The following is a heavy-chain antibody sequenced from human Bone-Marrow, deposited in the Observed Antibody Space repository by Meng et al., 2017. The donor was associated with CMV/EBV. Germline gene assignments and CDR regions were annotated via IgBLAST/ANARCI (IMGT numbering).Heavy chain of an antibody. J-gene: IGHJ6*02. CDR2: IHASGGT. CDR1: GGSISGYS. CDR3: ARTYASGPMDV. D-gene: IGHD3-10*01. V-gene: IGHV4-59*01. Sequence: LTCTVSGGSISGYSWNWIRQPPGKRLEWIGYIHASGGTYYSPSLMSRVTISLDTSKNQFSLNLGSLTAADTALYFCARTYASGPMDVWGQGTTVTVSS.